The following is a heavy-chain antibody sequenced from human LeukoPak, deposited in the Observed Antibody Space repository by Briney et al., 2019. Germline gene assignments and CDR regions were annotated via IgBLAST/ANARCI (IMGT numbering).Heavy chain of an antibody. J-gene: IGHJ4*02. CDR1: GSIFTRYG. D-gene: IGHD2-2*02. Sequence: ASVKVSYKASGSIFTRYGFSWVRPAPGQGLEWMGWISAYSGDTNYAKKLQGRVTMATDTTTTTAYMELRSRISADTAVYYCPKTPPIFCSTTSCYTGGGFHYWGQGPRVTGPS. CDR3: PKTPPIFCSTTSCYTGGGFHY. V-gene: IGHV1-18*01. CDR2: ISAYSGDT.